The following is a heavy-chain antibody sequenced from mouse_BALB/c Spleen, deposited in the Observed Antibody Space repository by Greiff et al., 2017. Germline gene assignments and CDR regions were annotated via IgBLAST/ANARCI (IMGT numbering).Heavy chain of an antibody. D-gene: IGHD1-1*01. J-gene: IGHJ4*01. Sequence: QVQLQQSGPGLVQPSQSLSITCTVSGFSLTSYGVHWVRQSPGKGLEWLGVIWSGGSTDYNAAFISRLSISKDNSKSQVFFKMNSLQADDTAIYYCARNSPIYYYGSSYDCYAMDYWGQGTSVTVSS. V-gene: IGHV2-4-1*01. CDR3: ARNSPIYYYGSSYDCYAMDY. CDR1: GFSLTSYG. CDR2: IWSGGST.